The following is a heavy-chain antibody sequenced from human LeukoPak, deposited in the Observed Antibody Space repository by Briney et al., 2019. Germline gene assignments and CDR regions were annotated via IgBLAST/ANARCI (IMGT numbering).Heavy chain of an antibody. Sequence: PGGSLRLSCAASGFTVSSYGMHWVRQAPGKGLEWVAVIWYDGSNKYCADSVKGRFTISRDNSKNTLYLRMNSLRAEDTAVYYCARDQSPVGSGFDAFDIWGQGTMVTVSS. CDR1: GFTVSSYG. D-gene: IGHD5-12*01. CDR3: ARDQSPVGSGFDAFDI. V-gene: IGHV3-33*01. CDR2: IWYDGSNK. J-gene: IGHJ3*02.